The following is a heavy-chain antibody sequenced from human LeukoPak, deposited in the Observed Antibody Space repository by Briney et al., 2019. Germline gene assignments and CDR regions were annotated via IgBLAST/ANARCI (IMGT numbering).Heavy chain of an antibody. CDR1: GFTFSSYS. CDR3: ARLPYCSGGSCYSDYYYYMDV. CDR2: ISSSSSTI. J-gene: IGHJ6*03. V-gene: IGHV3-48*02. D-gene: IGHD2-15*01. Sequence: GGSLRLSCAASGFTFSSYSMNWVRQAPGKWLGWVSYISSSSSTIYYADSVEGRFTIPRDNAKNSLYLQMNSLRDEDTAVYYCARLPYCSGGSCYSDYYYYMDVWGKGTTVTVSS.